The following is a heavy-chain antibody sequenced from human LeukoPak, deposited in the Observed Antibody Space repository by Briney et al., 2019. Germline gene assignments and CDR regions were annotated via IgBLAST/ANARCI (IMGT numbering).Heavy chain of an antibody. D-gene: IGHD3-10*01. J-gene: IGHJ5*02. V-gene: IGHV1-8*02. Sequence: ASVKVSCKASGYTFTSYDINWVRQATGQGLEWMGWMNPNSGNTGYAQKFQGRVTMTRDTSISTAYMELSRLRSDDTAVYYCARDGSPLLWFGGNWFDPWGQGTLVTVSS. CDR3: ARDGSPLLWFGGNWFDP. CDR1: GYTFTSYD. CDR2: MNPNSGNT.